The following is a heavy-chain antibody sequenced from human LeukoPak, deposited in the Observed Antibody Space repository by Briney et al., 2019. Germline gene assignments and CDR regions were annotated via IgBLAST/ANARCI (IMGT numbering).Heavy chain of an antibody. J-gene: IGHJ4*02. Sequence: SQTLSLTCTVSGGLISSGSYYWSWIRQPAGKGLEWIGRIYSSGSTNYNPALRSRLTISVDTSKNQFSLKLSSVTAADTAVYYCASTICISTSCYPGVVDYWGQGTLVTVSS. D-gene: IGHD2-2*01. CDR3: ASTICISTSCYPGVVDY. CDR1: GGLISSGSYY. V-gene: IGHV4-61*02. CDR2: IYSSGST.